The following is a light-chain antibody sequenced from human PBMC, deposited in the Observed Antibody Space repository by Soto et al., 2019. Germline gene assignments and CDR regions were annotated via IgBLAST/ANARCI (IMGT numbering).Light chain of an antibody. CDR3: HQSYRTPRT. CDR1: QSISSY. J-gene: IGKJ2*02. Sequence: DIQMTQSPSSLSASVGDRVTITCRASQSISSYLNWYQQKPGKAPKHLIYAASSLQSGLPSRFSGSGSGPDFTLAISSLQPEDFATYYCHQSYRTPRTFAQGTKLEIK. CDR2: AAS. V-gene: IGKV1-39*01.